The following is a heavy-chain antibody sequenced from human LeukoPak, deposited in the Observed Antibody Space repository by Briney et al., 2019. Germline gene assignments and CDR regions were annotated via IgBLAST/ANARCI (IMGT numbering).Heavy chain of an antibody. Sequence: SETLSLTCTVSGGSISSYYWSWIRQPPGKGLEWIGYIYYSGSTNYNPSLKSRVTISVDTSKNQFSLKLSSVTAADAAVYYCAGHGRMVRGATTFDYWGQGTLVTVSS. V-gene: IGHV4-59*08. D-gene: IGHD3-10*01. CDR3: AGHGRMVRGATTFDY. CDR2: IYYSGST. J-gene: IGHJ4*02. CDR1: GGSISSYY.